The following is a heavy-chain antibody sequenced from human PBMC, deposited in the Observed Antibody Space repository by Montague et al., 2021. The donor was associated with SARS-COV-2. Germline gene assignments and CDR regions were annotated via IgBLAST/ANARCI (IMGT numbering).Heavy chain of an antibody. V-gene: IGHV4-59*08. CDR1: GGSISRFS. D-gene: IGHD4-23*01. Sequence: SETLSLTCTVSGGSISRFSWSWIRQPPGKELEWIAYIYSTGSTDYNPSLKSRVTISLETSKKQFSLNLTSLTAADTAVYYCARGATDFGGNSVGFDYWGQGTLVTASS. CDR3: ARGATDFGGNSVGFDY. CDR2: IYSTGST. J-gene: IGHJ4*02.